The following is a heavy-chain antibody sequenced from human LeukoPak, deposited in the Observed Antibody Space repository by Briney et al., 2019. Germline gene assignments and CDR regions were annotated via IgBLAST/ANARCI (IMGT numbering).Heavy chain of an antibody. J-gene: IGHJ6*03. CDR1: GYTFTSYG. V-gene: IGHV1-18*01. D-gene: IGHD6-6*01. CDR3: AGDIGHGYSTSSAYYYYYMDV. CDR2: ISAYSGNT. Sequence: ASVKISCKASGYTFTSYGISWVRQAPGRGLEGMGWISAYSGNTNYAHKLQGRVTITTDKSTSTACMDLRRLRSDDSAGDYCAGDIGHGYSTSSAYYYYYMDVWGKGTTVTVSS.